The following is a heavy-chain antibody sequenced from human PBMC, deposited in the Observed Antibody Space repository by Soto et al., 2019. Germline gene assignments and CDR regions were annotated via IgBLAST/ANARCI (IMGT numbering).Heavy chain of an antibody. Sequence: QVQLVESGGGVVQPGRSLRLSCAASGFTFSSYAMHWVRQAPGKGLEWVAVISYDGSNKYYADPVKGRFTISRDNSKNTQSLQMNSLRAEDTALYYCARRRLSSDGTTPIDYWGQGTLVTVSS. CDR1: GFTFSSYA. V-gene: IGHV3-30-3*01. CDR2: ISYDGSNK. CDR3: ARRRLSSDGTTPIDY. J-gene: IGHJ4*02. D-gene: IGHD1-1*01.